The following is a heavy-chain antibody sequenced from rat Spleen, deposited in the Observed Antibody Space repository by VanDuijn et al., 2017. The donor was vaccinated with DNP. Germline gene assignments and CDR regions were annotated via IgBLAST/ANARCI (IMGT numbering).Heavy chain of an antibody. CDR2: INKDSNII. Sequence: EVKLVESGGGLVQPGRSLKLSCAASGFNFNNFWVGWVRQAPGKGLEWIGEINKDSNIINYTPSLKDKFTISRDNAQNTLYLQMSKLGSEDTAIYYCARNNYYAMDAWGQGTSVTVSS. CDR3: ARNNYYAMDA. V-gene: IGHV4-2*01. J-gene: IGHJ4*01. D-gene: IGHD1-10*01. CDR1: GFNFNNFW.